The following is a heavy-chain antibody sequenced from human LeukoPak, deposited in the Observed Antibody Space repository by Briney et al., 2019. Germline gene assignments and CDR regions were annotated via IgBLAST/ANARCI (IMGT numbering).Heavy chain of an antibody. CDR2: INHGGST. CDR1: GGSLSGYY. Sequence: SETLSLTCAVYGGSLSGYYWSWIRQSPGKGLEWIGEINHGGSTNYNPSLKSRVTMSVDTSKNHFSLKLSSVTAADTAVYFCAREGRMSMGIAYWGQGTLVTVSS. CDR3: AREGRMSMGIAY. V-gene: IGHV4-34*01. J-gene: IGHJ4*02. D-gene: IGHD4/OR15-4a*01.